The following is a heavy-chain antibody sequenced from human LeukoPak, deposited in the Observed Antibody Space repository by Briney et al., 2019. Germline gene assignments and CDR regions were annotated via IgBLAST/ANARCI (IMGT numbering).Heavy chain of an antibody. V-gene: IGHV3-23*01. J-gene: IGHJ1*01. CDR2: ISGSGGST. CDR1: GFTFSSYA. Sequence: GGSLRLSCAASGFTFSSYAMSWVRQAPGKGLEWVSAISGSGGSTYYADSVKGRFTISRDNSKNTLYLQMNSLRAEDTAVYYCARDRFDYGGNSKGIRAEYFQHWGQGTLVTVSS. D-gene: IGHD4-23*01. CDR3: ARDRFDYGGNSKGIRAEYFQH.